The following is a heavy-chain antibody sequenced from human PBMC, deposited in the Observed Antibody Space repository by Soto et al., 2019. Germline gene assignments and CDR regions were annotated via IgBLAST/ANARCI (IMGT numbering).Heavy chain of an antibody. Sequence: QVQLVQSGAEVKKPGASVKVSCKASGYTFSSYDINWVRQATGQGLEWMGWMNPNTGNTVYAQKFRGRVTMTRNTSISTAYMELSSLSSEDTAVYYCARERAYGMDVWGQGTTVTVSS. CDR2: MNPNTGNT. J-gene: IGHJ6*02. CDR1: GYTFSSYD. V-gene: IGHV1-8*01. CDR3: ARERAYGMDV.